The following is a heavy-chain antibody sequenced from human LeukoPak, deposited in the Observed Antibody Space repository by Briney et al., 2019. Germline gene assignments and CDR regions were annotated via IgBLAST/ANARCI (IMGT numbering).Heavy chain of an antibody. J-gene: IGHJ3*02. D-gene: IGHD1-26*01. Sequence: PGGSLRLSCAASGFTFSSYSMNWVRQAPGKGLKWVSSISSSSSYIYYADSVKGRFTISRDNAKNSLYLQMNSLRAEDTAVYYCARGTSGSPTYDAFDIWGQGTMVTVSS. CDR3: ARGTSGSPTYDAFDI. CDR1: GFTFSSYS. CDR2: ISSSSSYI. V-gene: IGHV3-21*01.